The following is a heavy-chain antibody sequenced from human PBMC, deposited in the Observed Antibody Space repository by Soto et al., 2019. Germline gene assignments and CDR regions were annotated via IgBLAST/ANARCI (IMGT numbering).Heavy chain of an antibody. V-gene: IGHV5-10-1*01. CDR3: AREYGDYYYYYGMDV. CDR1: GYSFTSYW. Sequence: GESLKISCKGSGYSFTSYWISWVRQMPGKGLEWKGRIDPSDSYTNYSPSFQGHVTISADKSISTAYLQWSSLKASDTAMYYCAREYGDYYYYYGMDVWGQGTTVTVSS. D-gene: IGHD4-17*01. J-gene: IGHJ6*02. CDR2: IDPSDSYT.